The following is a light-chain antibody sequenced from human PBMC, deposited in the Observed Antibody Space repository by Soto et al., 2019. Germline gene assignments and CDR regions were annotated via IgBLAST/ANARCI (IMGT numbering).Light chain of an antibody. CDR3: CSYRSDITYV. CDR2: DGS. CDR1: DLGDFDY. Sequence: QSALTQPASASGSPGQSITISCSDLGDFDYVSWYQQYPGKAPKLMIYDGSNRPSGVSNRFSGSKSGNTASLTISGLQPDDEADYYCCSYRSDITYVFGTGTKLTVL. J-gene: IGLJ1*01. V-gene: IGLV2-14*03.